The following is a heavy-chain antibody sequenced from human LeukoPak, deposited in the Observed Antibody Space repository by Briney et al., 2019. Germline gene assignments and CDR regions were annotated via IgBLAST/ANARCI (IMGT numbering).Heavy chain of an antibody. J-gene: IGHJ6*02. CDR1: GFTFSSYE. CDR2: ISSSGSTI. CDR3: ARDHLGGSYYSYYYYGMDV. V-gene: IGHV3-48*03. D-gene: IGHD1-26*01. Sequence: PGGSLRLSCAASGFTFSSYEMNWAPQAPGKGLEWVSYISSSGSTIYYAGSVKGRFTISRDNAKNSLYLQMNSLRAEDTAVYYCARDHLGGSYYSYYYYGMDVWGQGTTVTVSS.